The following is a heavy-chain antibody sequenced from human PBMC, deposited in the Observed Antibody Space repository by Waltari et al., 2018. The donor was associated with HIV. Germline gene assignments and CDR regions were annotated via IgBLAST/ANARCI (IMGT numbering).Heavy chain of an antibody. V-gene: IGHV3-30*02. J-gene: IGHJ5*02. CDR2: IVHDGSDK. CDR1: GFSFSDFG. CDR3: ARDHTTGWSNWFHP. Sequence: QVQLAESGGGVVQPGGSLRLSCAPSGFSFSDFGIHWVRQAPGKGLQWVAFIVHDGSDKYYIDSVKGRFTISRDNSKNTLYLQMNSLRLEDTAMYYCARDHTTGWSNWFHPWGLGTLVTVSS. D-gene: IGHD6-19*01.